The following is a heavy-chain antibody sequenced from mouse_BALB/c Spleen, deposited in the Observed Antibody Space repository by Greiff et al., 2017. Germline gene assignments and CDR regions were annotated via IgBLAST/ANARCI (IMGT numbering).Heavy chain of an antibody. CDR2: ISSGSSTI. J-gene: IGHJ2*01. Sequence: EVHLVESGGGLVQPGGSRKLSCAASGFTFSSFGMHWVRQAPEKGLEWVAYISSGSSTIYYADTVKGRFTISRDNAKNTLYLQMSSLRSEDTAMYYCARTIYYDYDGYYFDYWGQGTTLTVSS. CDR3: ARTIYYDYDGYYFDY. CDR1: GFTFSSFG. D-gene: IGHD2-4*01. V-gene: IGHV5-17*02.